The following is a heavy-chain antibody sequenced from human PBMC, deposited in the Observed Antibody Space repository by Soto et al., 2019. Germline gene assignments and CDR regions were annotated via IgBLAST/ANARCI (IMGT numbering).Heavy chain of an antibody. D-gene: IGHD5-18*01. Sequence: ASVKVSCKASGYTFTSYYMHWVRQAPGQGLEWMGIINPSDGSTSYPQKFQGRVTMTRDTSTSTVYMELSRLRSEDTAVYYCAKEDSFSPSLDYWGQGTLVTVSS. CDR2: INPSDGST. V-gene: IGHV1-46*01. CDR1: GYTFTSYY. J-gene: IGHJ4*02. CDR3: AKEDSFSPSLDY.